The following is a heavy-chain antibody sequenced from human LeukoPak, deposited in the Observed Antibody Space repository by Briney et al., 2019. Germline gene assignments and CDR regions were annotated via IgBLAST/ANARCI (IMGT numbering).Heavy chain of an antibody. D-gene: IGHD3-10*01. CDR2: IYYSGST. V-gene: IGHV4-59*01. Sequence: SETLSLTCTVSGGSISSYYWSWIRQPPGKGLEWIGYIYYSGSTNYNPSLKSRVTISVDTSKNQFSLKLSSVTAADTAVYYCAKDAYGSGSYYPYYWGQGTLATVSS. CDR1: GGSISSYY. J-gene: IGHJ4*02. CDR3: AKDAYGSGSYYPYY.